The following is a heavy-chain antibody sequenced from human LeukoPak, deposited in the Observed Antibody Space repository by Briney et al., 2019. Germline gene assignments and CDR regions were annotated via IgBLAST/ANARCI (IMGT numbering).Heavy chain of an antibody. CDR1: GYTFTEYY. J-gene: IGHJ4*02. Sequence: ASVKVSCKASGYTFTEYYIHWVRQAPGQGLEWMGWINPHSGGTNSEQNFQGRVTMSRDTSISTVYMELSRLRSDDTALYYCAREGVIGDGYNFFDYWGQGTLVTVSS. V-gene: IGHV1-2*02. CDR2: INPHSGGT. D-gene: IGHD5-24*01. CDR3: AREGVIGDGYNFFDY.